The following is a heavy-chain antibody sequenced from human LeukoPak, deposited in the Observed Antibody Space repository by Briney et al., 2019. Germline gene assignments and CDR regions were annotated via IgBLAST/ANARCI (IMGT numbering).Heavy chain of an antibody. CDR1: GFTFSSYS. V-gene: IGHV3-21*01. CDR3: ARHSERVEMATNPYAFDI. Sequence: GGSLRLSCAASGFTFSSYSMNWVRQPPGKGLEWVASIRSSSSYIYYADSVKGRFTISRDNAKNSLYLQMNSLRAEDTAVYYCARHSERVEMATNPYAFDIWGQGTMVTVSS. CDR2: IRSSSSYI. J-gene: IGHJ3*02. D-gene: IGHD5-24*01.